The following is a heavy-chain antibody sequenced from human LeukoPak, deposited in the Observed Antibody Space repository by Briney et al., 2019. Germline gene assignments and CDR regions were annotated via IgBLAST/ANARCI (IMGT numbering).Heavy chain of an antibody. CDR3: ATHGGYFQH. D-gene: IGHD3-10*01. J-gene: IGHJ1*01. CDR1: GGSISSYY. CDR2: IYYSGST. Sequence: SETLSLTCTVSGGSISSYYWSWIRQPPGKGLKWIGYIYYSGSTNYNPSLKSRVTISVDTSKNQFSLKLSSVTAADTAVYYCATHGGYFQHWGQGTLVTVSS. V-gene: IGHV4-59*08.